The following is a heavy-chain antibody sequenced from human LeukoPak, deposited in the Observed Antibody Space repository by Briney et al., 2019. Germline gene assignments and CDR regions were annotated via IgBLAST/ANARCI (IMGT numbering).Heavy chain of an antibody. CDR1: GYTFTGYY. J-gene: IGHJ4*02. Sequence: GASVKVSCKASGYTFTGYYMHWVRQAPGQGLEWMGWINPNSGGTNYAQKFQGRVTMTRDTSISTAYMGLSRLRSDDTAVYYCARDRCSRTSCFPFDYWGQGTLVTVSS. CDR3: ARDRCSRTSCFPFDY. CDR2: INPNSGGT. V-gene: IGHV1-2*02. D-gene: IGHD2-2*01.